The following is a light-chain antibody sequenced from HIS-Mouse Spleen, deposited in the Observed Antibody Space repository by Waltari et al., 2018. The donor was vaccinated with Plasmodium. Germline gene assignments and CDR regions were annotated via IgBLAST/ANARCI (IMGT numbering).Light chain of an antibody. V-gene: IGKV3-11*01. CDR3: QQRSNWRT. J-gene: IGKJ2*01. CDR1: QGVSSY. CDR2: DAS. Sequence: EIVLSQSPPTLSLSPGERATPSCRASQGVSSYIAWYQQKPGQAPRLLIYDASNRATGIPARFRGSGSGTDFTLTISSLEPEDFAVYYCQQRSNWRTFGQGTKLEIK.